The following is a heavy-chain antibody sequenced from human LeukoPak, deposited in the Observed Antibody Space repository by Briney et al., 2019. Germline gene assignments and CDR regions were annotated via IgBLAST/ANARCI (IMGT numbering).Heavy chain of an antibody. V-gene: IGHV4-59*01. CDR3: ARVRAYSSSWYSRDYGIDV. Sequence: SETLSLTCTVSGGSISSYYWSWIRQPPGKGLEWIGYIYDSGSTNYNPSLKSRATISVDTSKNQFSLKLSSVTAADTAVYYCARVRAYSSSWYSRDYGIDVWGQGTTVTVSS. CDR1: GGSISSYY. CDR2: IYDSGST. J-gene: IGHJ6*02. D-gene: IGHD6-13*01.